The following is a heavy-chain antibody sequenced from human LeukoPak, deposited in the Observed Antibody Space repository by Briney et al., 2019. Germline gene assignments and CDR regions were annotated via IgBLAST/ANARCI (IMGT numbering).Heavy chain of an antibody. CDR2: IYSGGHT. J-gene: IGHJ4*02. CDR3: AKTYPGIAGYFDY. D-gene: IGHD6-13*01. Sequence: GGSLRLSCAASGFTVSDNYMSWVRQAPGKGLEWVSVIYSGGHTKYADSVKGRFTISRDNSKNTLYLQMNSLRAEDTAVYYCAKTYPGIAGYFDYWGQGTLVTVSS. V-gene: IGHV3-53*01. CDR1: GFTVSDNY.